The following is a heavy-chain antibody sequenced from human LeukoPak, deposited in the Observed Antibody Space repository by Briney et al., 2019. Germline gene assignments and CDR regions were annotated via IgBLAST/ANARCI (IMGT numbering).Heavy chain of an antibody. CDR1: GFTFSSYS. CDR2: ISSSSSTI. J-gene: IGHJ6*03. Sequence: GGSLRFSCAASGFTFSSYSMNWVRQAPGKGLEWVSYISSSSSTIYYADSVKGRFTISRDNAKNSLYLQMNSLRAEDTAVYYCAGSSVRRNYYYYYMDVWGKGTTVTVSS. D-gene: IGHD6-25*01. CDR3: AGSSVRRNYYYYYMDV. V-gene: IGHV3-48*04.